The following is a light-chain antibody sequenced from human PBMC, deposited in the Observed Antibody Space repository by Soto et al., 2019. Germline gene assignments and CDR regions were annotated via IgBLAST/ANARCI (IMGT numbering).Light chain of an antibody. CDR2: KAS. CDR1: QNINSW. V-gene: IGKV1-5*03. Sequence: DIQMTQSPSTLSASVGDRVTITCRASQNINSWLAWYQLKPGKAPKILIYKASNLQSGVPSRFSGSGSGTEFTLTISSLQPDDFATYFCQQYNSHPALTSGGGTKVEIK. J-gene: IGKJ4*01. CDR3: QQYNSHPALT.